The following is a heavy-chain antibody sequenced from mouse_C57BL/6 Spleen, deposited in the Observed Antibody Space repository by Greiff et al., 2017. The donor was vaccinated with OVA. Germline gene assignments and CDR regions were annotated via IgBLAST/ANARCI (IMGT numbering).Heavy chain of an antibody. D-gene: IGHD1-1*01. CDR3: ARGGTVVFDY. Sequence: VNVVESGPGLVQPSKSRGSTWTVSGFSLPPYVVHWVRQSPGKGLEWLGVIWSGGSTDYNAAFISRLSISKDNSKSQVFFKMNSLQADDTAIYYCARGGTVVFDYWGQGTTLTVSS. J-gene: IGHJ2*01. V-gene: IGHV2-2*01. CDR2: IWSGGST. CDR1: GFSLPPYV.